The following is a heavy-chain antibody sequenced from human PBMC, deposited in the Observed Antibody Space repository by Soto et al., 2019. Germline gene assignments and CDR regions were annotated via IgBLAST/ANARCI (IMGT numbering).Heavy chain of an antibody. V-gene: IGHV4-30-2*01. Sequence: QLQLQESGSGLVKPSQTLSLTCAVSGGSINTATHSWSWIRQPPGKGLEWIGYIYHSGSTYYNPSVKSRVTIAIDNSTTHCSRRLSSGTAADTAVYYCARGGGVTTTGDDYWGQGILVTVSS. CDR1: GGSINTATHS. D-gene: IGHD4-4*01. J-gene: IGHJ4*02. CDR2: IYHSGST. CDR3: ARGGGVTTTGDDY.